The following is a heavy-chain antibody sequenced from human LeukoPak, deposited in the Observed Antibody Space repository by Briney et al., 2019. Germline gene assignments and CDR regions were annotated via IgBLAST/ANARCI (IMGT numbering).Heavy chain of an antibody. Sequence: GGSLRLSCAVSGFTVGSNYMSWVRQAPGKGLEWVSVIYSSGSTYYADSVKGRFTISRDSSKNTLYLQMNSLRAEDTAVYYCAREDIVATTAVDYWGQGTLVTVSS. J-gene: IGHJ4*02. CDR1: GFTVGSNY. D-gene: IGHD5-12*01. CDR3: AREDIVATTAVDY. V-gene: IGHV3-53*01. CDR2: IYSSGST.